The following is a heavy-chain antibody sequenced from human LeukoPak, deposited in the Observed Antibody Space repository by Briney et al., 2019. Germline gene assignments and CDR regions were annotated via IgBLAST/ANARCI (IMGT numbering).Heavy chain of an antibody. CDR3: ARGHTTTNDDFDI. J-gene: IGHJ3*02. V-gene: IGHV4-30-2*01. Sequence: SETLSLTCAVSGGSISSGGYSWSWIRQPPGKGLEWIGYIYHSGSTYYNPSLKSRVTISVDRSKNQFSLKLSSVTAADTAVYYCARGHTTTNDDFDIWGQGKMVTVSS. CDR2: IYHSGST. CDR1: GGSISSGGYS. D-gene: IGHD1-1*01.